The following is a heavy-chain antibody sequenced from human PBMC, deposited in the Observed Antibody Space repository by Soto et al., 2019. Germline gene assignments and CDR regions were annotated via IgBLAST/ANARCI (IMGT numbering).Heavy chain of an antibody. Sequence: SETLSLTCTVSGGSISSSSYYWGWIRQPPGKGLEWIGSIYYSGSTYYNPSLKSRVTISVDTSKNQFSLKLSSVTAADAAVYYCARLSLSDNVLLWFGGADYGMDVWGQGTTVTVSS. J-gene: IGHJ6*02. V-gene: IGHV4-39*01. CDR3: ARLSLSDNVLLWFGGADYGMDV. CDR1: GGSISSSSYY. CDR2: IYYSGST. D-gene: IGHD3-10*01.